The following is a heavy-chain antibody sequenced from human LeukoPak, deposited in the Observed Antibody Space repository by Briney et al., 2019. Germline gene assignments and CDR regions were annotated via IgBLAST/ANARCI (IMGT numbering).Heavy chain of an antibody. V-gene: IGHV3-21*01. CDR2: ISRSSRHV. CDR3: VRDLMGSGSTTAYLHH. J-gene: IGHJ1*01. Sequence: GGSLRLSCAASGFTFGDYSMNWVRQAPGKGLEWVSSISRSSRHVYYAGSVKGRFTICRDNAKNSLYLQMNSLRAEDMAVYFCVRDLMGSGSTTAYLHHWGQGTLVTVSS. D-gene: IGHD1-1*01. CDR1: GFTFGDYS.